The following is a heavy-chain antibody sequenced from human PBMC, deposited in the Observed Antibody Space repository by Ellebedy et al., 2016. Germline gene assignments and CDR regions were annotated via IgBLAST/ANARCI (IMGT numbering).Heavy chain of an antibody. CDR1: GGSISSGDYY. CDR3: ARGGYCSSTSCPGLNWFDP. J-gene: IGHJ5*02. D-gene: IGHD2-2*01. CDR2: VYYSGST. Sequence: SETLSLXXTVSGGSISSGDYYWTWIRQPPGEGLEWIGYVYYSGSTYYTPSLRSRVTISVDTSKNQFSLKLTSVTAADTAVYYCARGGYCSSTSCPGLNWFDPWGQGTLVTVSS. V-gene: IGHV4-30-4*01.